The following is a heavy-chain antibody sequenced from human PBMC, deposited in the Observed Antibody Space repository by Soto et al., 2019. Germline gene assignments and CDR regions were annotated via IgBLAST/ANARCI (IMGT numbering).Heavy chain of an antibody. CDR3: ARLQLGPVHYYMDV. CDR1: GYTFPSYA. J-gene: IGHJ6*03. Sequence: ASVKVSCKASGYTFPSYAMHWVRQAPGQRLEWMGWINAGSGNTKYSQKFQGRVTITRDTSASTAYMELSSLRSEDTAVYYCARLQLGPVHYYMDVWGKGTTVTVSS. D-gene: IGHD5-18*01. CDR2: INAGSGNT. V-gene: IGHV1-3*01.